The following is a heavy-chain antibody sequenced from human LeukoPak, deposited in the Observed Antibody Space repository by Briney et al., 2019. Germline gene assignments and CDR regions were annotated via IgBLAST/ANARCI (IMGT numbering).Heavy chain of an antibody. J-gene: IGHJ4*02. V-gene: IGHV1-2*02. CDR1: GYTFTTYF. CDR3: ARPRYCGSDCYFNFDY. D-gene: IGHD2-21*02. CDR2: IKPNSGVT. Sequence: ASVKVSCKTSGYTFTTYFMHWVRQAPGQGLEWMGYIKPNSGVTNYAQKFRGRVTMTWDTSISTAYIELSGLTSDDTAIYYCARPRYCGSDCYFNFDYWGQGTLVTVSS.